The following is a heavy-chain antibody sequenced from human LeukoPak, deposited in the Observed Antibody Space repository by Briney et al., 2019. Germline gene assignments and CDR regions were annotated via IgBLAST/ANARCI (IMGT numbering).Heavy chain of an antibody. J-gene: IGHJ5*02. D-gene: IGHD3-10*01. V-gene: IGHV4-34*01. Sequence: SETLSLTCAVYGGSFSGYYWSWIRQPPGKGLEWIGEINHSGSTNYNPSLKSRVTISVDTSKNQFSLKLSSVTAADTAVYYCARRMSMVRGVNSRYNWFDPWGQGTLVTVSS. CDR2: INHSGST. CDR3: ARRMSMVRGVNSRYNWFDP. CDR1: GGSFSGYY.